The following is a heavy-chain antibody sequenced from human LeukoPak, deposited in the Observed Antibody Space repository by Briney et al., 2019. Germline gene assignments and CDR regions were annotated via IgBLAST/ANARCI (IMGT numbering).Heavy chain of an antibody. V-gene: IGHV1-3*01. J-gene: IGHJ4*02. CDR2: INAGNGNT. CDR1: GYTFINYG. CDR3: ARDSPPSIAVAGEFDY. D-gene: IGHD6-19*01. Sequence: ASVKVSCKASGYTFINYGISWVRQAPGQRLEWMGWINAGNGNTKYSQKFQGRVTITRDTSASTAYMELSSLRSEDTAVYYCARDSPPSIAVAGEFDYWGQGTLVTVSS.